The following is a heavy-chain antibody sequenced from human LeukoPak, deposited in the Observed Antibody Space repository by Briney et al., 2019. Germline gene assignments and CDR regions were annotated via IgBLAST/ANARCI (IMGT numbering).Heavy chain of an antibody. J-gene: IGHJ4*02. V-gene: IGHV3-23*01. CDR2: ISGSGGST. CDR1: GFTFSSYA. D-gene: IGHD3-22*01. Sequence: GASLRLSCAASGFTFSSYAMSWVRQAPGKGLEWVSAISGSGGSTYYADSVKGRFTISRDNSKNTLYLQMNSLRAEDTAVYYCAKDRRGPPYYYDSSGSVFDYWGQGTLVTVSS. CDR3: AKDRRGPPYYYDSSGSVFDY.